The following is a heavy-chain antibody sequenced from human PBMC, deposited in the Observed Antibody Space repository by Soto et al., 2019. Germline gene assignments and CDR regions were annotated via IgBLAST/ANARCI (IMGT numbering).Heavy chain of an antibody. CDR3: AKATATTGGAFDI. V-gene: IGHV3-23*01. CDR2: ILVSDST. D-gene: IGHD1-7*01. Sequence: EVQMLESGGGLVQPGGSQRLSCAASGFICSSYDMSWVRQAPGKGLEWVSTILVSDSTHYEDSVRGRFTISRDRSKNTVYLQMNSLTAGDTAVYYCAKATATTGGAFDICGQGTMVTVSS. CDR1: GFICSSYD. J-gene: IGHJ3*02.